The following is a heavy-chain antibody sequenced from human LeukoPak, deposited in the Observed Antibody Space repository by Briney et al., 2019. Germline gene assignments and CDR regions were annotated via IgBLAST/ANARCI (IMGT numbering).Heavy chain of an antibody. D-gene: IGHD3-22*01. CDR3: ASSRRYYYGSSGYYAFDI. CDR2: IYYSGIT. J-gene: IGHJ3*02. Sequence: SETLSLXCTASGGSISSGDYYWSWIRQPPGKGLEWIGYIYYSGITYYNPSLKSRVTISVDTSKIHFSLKLSSVTAADTALYYCASSRRYYYGSSGYYAFDIWGQGTMVTVSS. CDR1: GGSISSGDYY. V-gene: IGHV4-30-4*08.